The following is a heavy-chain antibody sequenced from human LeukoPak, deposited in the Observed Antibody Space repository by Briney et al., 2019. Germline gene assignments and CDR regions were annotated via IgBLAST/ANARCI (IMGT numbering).Heavy chain of an antibody. Sequence: KPSETLSLTCTVSGDSMNSYYWTWVRQPPGKGLEWIGYIYDSGSTNYSPSLKSRVTISIDTSKNQFSLKLSSVTAADTAVYYCARGRYNWNYWGQGTLVTVSS. D-gene: IGHD1-20*01. V-gene: IGHV4-59*01. CDR3: ARGRYNWNY. CDR1: GDSMNSYY. CDR2: IYDSGST. J-gene: IGHJ4*02.